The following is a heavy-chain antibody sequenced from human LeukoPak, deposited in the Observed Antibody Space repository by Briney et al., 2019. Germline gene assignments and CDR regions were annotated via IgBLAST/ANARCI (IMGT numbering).Heavy chain of an antibody. D-gene: IGHD3-10*01. V-gene: IGHV4-39*01. CDR1: GGSISSSSYY. CDR2: IYSSGST. CDR3: ARGTDYYGSGSYLPIFDY. J-gene: IGHJ4*02. Sequence: SETLSLTCTVSGGSISSSSYYWGRIRQPPGKGLEWIGSIYSSGSTYYNPSLKSRVTISVDTSKNQFSLKLSSVTAADTAVYYCARGTDYYGSGSYLPIFDYWGQGTLVTVSS.